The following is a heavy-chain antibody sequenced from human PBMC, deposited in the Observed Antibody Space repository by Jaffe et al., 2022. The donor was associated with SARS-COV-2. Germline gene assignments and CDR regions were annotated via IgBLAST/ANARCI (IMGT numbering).Heavy chain of an antibody. CDR2: ISYDGSNK. CDR3: AKRDGSGLYWFDY. Sequence: QVQLVESGGGVVQPGRSLRLSCAASGFTFNSYGMHWVRQAPGKGLEWVAVISYDGSNKYSADSVKGRFAISRDNSKNTLYLQMNSLRAEDTAVYYCAKRDGSGLYWFDYWGQGTLVTVSS. D-gene: IGHD6-19*01. J-gene: IGHJ4*02. CDR1: GFTFNSYG. V-gene: IGHV3-30*19.